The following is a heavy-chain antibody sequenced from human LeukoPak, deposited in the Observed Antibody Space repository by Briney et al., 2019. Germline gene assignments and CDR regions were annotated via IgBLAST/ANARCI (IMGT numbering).Heavy chain of an antibody. D-gene: IGHD3-22*01. CDR2: ISGSGGST. CDR1: GFTFSSYA. V-gene: IGHV3-23*01. CDR3: AKDLSPYYYDSSGPIDP. J-gene: IGHJ5*02. Sequence: GGSLRLSCAASGFTFSSYAMSWVRQAPGKGLEWVSAISGSGGSTYYADSVKGRFTISRDNSKSTLYLQMNSLRAEDTAVYYCAKDLSPYYYDSSGPIDPWGQGTLVTVSS.